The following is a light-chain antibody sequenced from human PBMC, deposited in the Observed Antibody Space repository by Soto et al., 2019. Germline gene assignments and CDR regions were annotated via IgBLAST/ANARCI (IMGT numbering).Light chain of an antibody. CDR2: EVS. V-gene: IGLV2-8*01. CDR1: SSDIGAYNY. Sequence: QSVLTQPPSASGSPGQSVTISCTGTSSDIGAYNYVSWYQQHPGKAPKLMMHEVSKRPSVVPDRFSGSKSGNTASLTVSGLQAEDEADYYCSSYAGSNDRWVFGGGTKLTVL. J-gene: IGLJ3*02. CDR3: SSYAGSNDRWV.